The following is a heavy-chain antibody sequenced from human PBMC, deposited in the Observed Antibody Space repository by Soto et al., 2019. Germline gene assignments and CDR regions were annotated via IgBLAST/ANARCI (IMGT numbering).Heavy chain of an antibody. Sequence: EVQLVESGGVVVQPGGSLRLSCAASGFTFDNYSMTWVRQAPGKGLEWVSLISWDGGSTYYADSVKGRFTISRDNSKNSLYLQMNSLRTEDTALYYCAKDRGQQLVLSSFDYWGQGTLVTVSS. V-gene: IGHV3-43*01. CDR1: GFTFDNYS. J-gene: IGHJ4*02. D-gene: IGHD6-13*01. CDR2: ISWDGGST. CDR3: AKDRGQQLVLSSFDY.